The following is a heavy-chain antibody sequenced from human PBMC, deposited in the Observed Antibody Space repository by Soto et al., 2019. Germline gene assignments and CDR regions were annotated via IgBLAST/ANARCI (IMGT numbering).Heavy chain of an antibody. CDR3: ARHDWARFYGMDV. D-gene: IGHD2-21*01. CDR2: AYYSGST. V-gene: IGHV4-39*01. CDR1: GSSIITTYY. J-gene: IGHJ6*02. Sequence: SETLSLTCSVSGSSIITTYYWAWIRQPPGKGLEWIGSAYYSGSTYYNSSLKSRVTIFVDTSKSQFSLMLGSVTAADTAVYYCARHDWARFYGMDVWGQGTTVT.